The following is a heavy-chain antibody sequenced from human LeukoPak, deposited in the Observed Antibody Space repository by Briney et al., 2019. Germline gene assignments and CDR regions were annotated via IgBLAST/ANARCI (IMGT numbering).Heavy chain of an antibody. D-gene: IGHD3-22*01. V-gene: IGHV3-15*01. CDR3: TTVGDSSWNYFDY. Sequence: PGGSLRLSCAASGFTFSNAWMRWVRQAPGKGLEWVGRIKRKTDGGTTDYAAPVKGRFTISRDDSKNTLYLQMNSLKTEDTAVYYCTTVGDSSWNYFDYWGQGTLVTVSS. J-gene: IGHJ4*02. CDR1: GFTFSNAW. CDR2: IKRKTDGGTT.